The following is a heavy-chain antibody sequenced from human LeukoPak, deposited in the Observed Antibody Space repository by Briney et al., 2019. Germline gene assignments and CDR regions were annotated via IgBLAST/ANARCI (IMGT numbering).Heavy chain of an antibody. D-gene: IGHD5-12*01. CDR1: GFTFSSYG. J-gene: IGHJ4*02. CDR2: ISGSGGST. CDR3: AKEIRSGYSGYGLGRVDY. Sequence: GGSLRLSCAASGFTFSSYGMSWVRQAPGKGLEWVSAISGSGGSTYYADSVKGRFTISRDNSKNTLYLQMNSLRAEDTAVYYCAKEIRSGYSGYGLGRVDYWGQGTLVTVSS. V-gene: IGHV3-23*01.